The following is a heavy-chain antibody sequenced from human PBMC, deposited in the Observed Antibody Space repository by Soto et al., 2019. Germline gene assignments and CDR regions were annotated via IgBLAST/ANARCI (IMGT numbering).Heavy chain of an antibody. D-gene: IGHD1-26*01. CDR1: GFTFGRYW. V-gene: IGHV3-7*01. J-gene: IGHJ4*02. Sequence: ESGGGLVQPGGSLRLSCAASGFTFGRYWMSWVRQAPGKGLEWVANIKQDGSEKDYVDSVKGRFTISRDNAKNSLYLQMNSLRAEDTAVYYCARPISGSVDYWGQGTLVTVSS. CDR2: IKQDGSEK. CDR3: ARPISGSVDY.